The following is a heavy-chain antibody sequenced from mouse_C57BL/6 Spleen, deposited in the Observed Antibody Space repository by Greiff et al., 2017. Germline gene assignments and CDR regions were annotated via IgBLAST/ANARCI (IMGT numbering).Heavy chain of an antibody. Sequence: VQLQQSGAELVRPGASVKLSCKASGYTFTDYYINWVKQRPGQGLEWIARIYPGSGNTYYNEKFKGKATLTAEKSSSTAYMQLSSLTSEDSAVYFCAGITTVVATDAMDYWGQGTSVTVSS. J-gene: IGHJ4*01. D-gene: IGHD1-1*01. CDR3: AGITTVVATDAMDY. CDR1: GYTFTDYY. CDR2: IYPGSGNT. V-gene: IGHV1-76*01.